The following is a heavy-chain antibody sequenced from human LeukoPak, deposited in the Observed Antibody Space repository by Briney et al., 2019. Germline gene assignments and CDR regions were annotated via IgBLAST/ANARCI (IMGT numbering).Heavy chain of an antibody. Sequence: GRSLRLSCAASGFTFSSYAMHWVRQAPGKGLEWVAVISYDGSNKYYADSVKGRFTISRDNSKNTLYLQMNSLRAEDTAVFYCARGAVAGTRSDHDAFDIWGQGTMVTVSS. J-gene: IGHJ3*02. CDR2: ISYDGSNK. D-gene: IGHD6-19*01. CDR1: GFTFSSYA. V-gene: IGHV3-30-3*01. CDR3: ARGAVAGTRSDHDAFDI.